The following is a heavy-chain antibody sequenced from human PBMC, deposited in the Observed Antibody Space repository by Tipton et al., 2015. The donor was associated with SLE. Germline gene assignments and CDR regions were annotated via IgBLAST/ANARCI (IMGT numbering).Heavy chain of an antibody. CDR1: GGSFSGYY. CDR2: INHSGST. Sequence: TLSLTCAVYGGSFSGYYWSWIRQPPGKGLEWIGEINHSGSTNYNPSLKSRVTISVDTSKNQFSLKLSSVTAADTAVYYCARDFWDSSGYRHDAFNVWGQGTMVTVSS. V-gene: IGHV4-34*01. CDR3: ARDFWDSSGYRHDAFNV. J-gene: IGHJ3*01. D-gene: IGHD3-22*01.